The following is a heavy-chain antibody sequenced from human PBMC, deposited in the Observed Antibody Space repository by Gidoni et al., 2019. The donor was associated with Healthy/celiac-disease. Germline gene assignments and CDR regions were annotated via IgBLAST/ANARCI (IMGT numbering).Heavy chain of an antibody. Sequence: QVQLVQSGAEVKKPGSSVKVSCKASGGTFSSYAISWVRQAPGQGLEWMGRIIPILGIANYAQKFQGRVTITADKSTSTAYMELSSLRSEDTAVYYCARASLSYYYDSSGNGYWGQGTLVTVSS. D-gene: IGHD3-22*01. CDR2: IIPILGIA. CDR3: ARASLSYYYDSSGNGY. J-gene: IGHJ4*02. V-gene: IGHV1-69*04. CDR1: GGTFSSYA.